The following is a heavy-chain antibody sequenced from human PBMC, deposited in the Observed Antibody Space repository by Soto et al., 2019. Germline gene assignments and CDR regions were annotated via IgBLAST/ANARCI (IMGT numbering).Heavy chain of an antibody. Sequence: QVQLQESGPGLVKPSQTLSLTCSVSGGSISTGVWYWSWVREHPGKGLEWIGDIYYRGTTSYNPSLGSRVTIPRDTSKNQVSLKVNSVTAADTAVYYGARVSAGGTRWFDSWGQGIRVTVSS. CDR3: ARVSAGGTRWFDS. J-gene: IGHJ5*01. V-gene: IGHV4-31*03. D-gene: IGHD6-13*01. CDR1: GGSISTGVWY. CDR2: IYYRGTT.